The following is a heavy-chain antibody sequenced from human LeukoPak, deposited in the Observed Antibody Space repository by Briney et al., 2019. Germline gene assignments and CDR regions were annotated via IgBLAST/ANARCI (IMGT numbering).Heavy chain of an antibody. V-gene: IGHV1-18*01. Sequence: GASVKVSRKASGYTFTSYGISWVRQAPGQGLEWMGWISAYNGNTNYAQKLQGRVTMTTDTSTSTAYMELRSLRSDDTAVYYCARSLAPGHWKDFDYWGQGTLVTVSS. CDR2: ISAYNGNT. J-gene: IGHJ4*02. D-gene: IGHD1-1*01. CDR1: GYTFTSYG. CDR3: ARSLAPGHWKDFDY.